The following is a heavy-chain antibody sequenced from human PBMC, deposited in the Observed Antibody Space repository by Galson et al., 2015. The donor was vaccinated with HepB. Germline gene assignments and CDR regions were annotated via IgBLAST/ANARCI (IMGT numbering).Heavy chain of an antibody. CDR3: ARDTIFGVVIPKNYYYYGMDV. CDR2: ISSSSSTI. D-gene: IGHD3-3*01. CDR1: GFTFSSYS. Sequence: SLRLSCAASGFTFSSYSMNWVRQAPGKGLEWVSYISSSSSTIYYADSVKGRFTISRDNAKNSLYLQMNSLRDEDTAVYYCARDTIFGVVIPKNYYYYGMDVWGQGTTVTVSS. J-gene: IGHJ6*02. V-gene: IGHV3-48*02.